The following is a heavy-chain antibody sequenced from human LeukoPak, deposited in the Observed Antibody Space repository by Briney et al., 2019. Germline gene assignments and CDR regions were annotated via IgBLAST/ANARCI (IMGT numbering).Heavy chain of an antibody. CDR2: IWYDGSNK. Sequence: PGRSLRLSCAASGFTFSSYGMHWVRQAPGKGLEWVAVIWYDGSNKYYADSVKGRFTISRDNSKNTLYLQMNSLRAEDTAVYYCAKKNVLRYFDWLSPELYYWGQGTLVTVSS. CDR3: AKKNVLRYFDWLSPELYY. CDR1: GFTFSSYG. V-gene: IGHV3-33*06. J-gene: IGHJ4*02. D-gene: IGHD3-9*01.